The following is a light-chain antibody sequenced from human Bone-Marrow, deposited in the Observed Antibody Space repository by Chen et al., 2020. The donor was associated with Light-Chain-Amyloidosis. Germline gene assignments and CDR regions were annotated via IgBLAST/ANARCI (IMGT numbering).Light chain of an antibody. CDR2: NNS. Sequence: QSVLTQPLSASGTPGQRVIISCSGSSSTIGNNYVYWYQQLPGTAPKLLIYNNSQRPSGVPDRISGSKSGTSASLAISGLRSEDESDYYCAAWDDSLSIWVFGGGTKVTVL. V-gene: IGLV1-47*01. CDR1: SSTIGNNY. CDR3: AAWDDSLSIWV. J-gene: IGLJ3*02.